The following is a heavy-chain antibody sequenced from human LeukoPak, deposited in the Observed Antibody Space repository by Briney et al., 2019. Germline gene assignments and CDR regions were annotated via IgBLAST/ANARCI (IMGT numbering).Heavy chain of an antibody. Sequence: GGSLRLSCEASGFTFSSSAMNWVRQAPGKGLEWVSSISVSGDRTYYADSVKGRFTISRDNSKNTLFLQMNSLRAEDTAVYYCAKEVDDSSGFSSWGQGTLVTVSS. J-gene: IGHJ5*02. CDR1: GFTFSSSA. CDR3: AKEVDDSSGFSS. D-gene: IGHD3-22*01. CDR2: ISVSGDRT. V-gene: IGHV3-23*01.